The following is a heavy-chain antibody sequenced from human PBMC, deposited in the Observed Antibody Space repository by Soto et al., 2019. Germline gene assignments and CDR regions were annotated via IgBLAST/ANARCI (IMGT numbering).Heavy chain of an antibody. J-gene: IGHJ4*02. V-gene: IGHV3-73*01. CDR3: AIRDY. Sequence: EVHLVESGGDVVQPGGSLKLSCAASEFTFSGSYLHWVRQASGRGLEWVGHIRSRADSYATAYAASVIGRFTISRDDSKNTAYLQMNSLTTEDTAVYYCAIRDYWGQGTLVTVSS. CDR1: EFTFSGSY. CDR2: IRSRADSYAT.